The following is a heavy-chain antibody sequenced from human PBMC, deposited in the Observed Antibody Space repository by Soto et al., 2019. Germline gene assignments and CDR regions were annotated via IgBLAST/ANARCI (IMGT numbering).Heavy chain of an antibody. Sequence: QVQLVESGGGVVQPGTSLRLSCAASGFTFSNYGMHWVRQAPGKGLEWVAVISYDGSNKYYADSVKGRFTISRDNSKNTLYLQMNSLRAEDTAVYYCAKVDSSGYFPSDYWGQGTLVTVSS. D-gene: IGHD3-22*01. CDR3: AKVDSSGYFPSDY. CDR1: GFTFSNYG. J-gene: IGHJ4*02. V-gene: IGHV3-30*18. CDR2: ISYDGSNK.